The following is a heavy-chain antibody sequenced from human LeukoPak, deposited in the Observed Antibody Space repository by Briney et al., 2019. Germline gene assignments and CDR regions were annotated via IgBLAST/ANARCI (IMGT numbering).Heavy chain of an antibody. J-gene: IGHJ4*02. D-gene: IGHD3-10*01. CDR3: VRVPMVRGVIIRFDS. CDR2: FCSRSSTI. V-gene: IGHV3-48*01. Sequence: GGALRLSCAASVFTFSTTSMSSVPPAPGAGGEFISYFCSRSSTIYYTDSLKGPFTISRDNTTKSLYLQMNRLRAQDTAIYYCVRVPMVRGVIIRFDSWGQGTLVTVSS. CDR1: VFTFSTTS.